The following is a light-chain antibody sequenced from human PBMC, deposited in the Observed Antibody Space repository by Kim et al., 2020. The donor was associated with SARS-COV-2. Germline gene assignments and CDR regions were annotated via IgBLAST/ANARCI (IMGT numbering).Light chain of an antibody. CDR3: QHYIHYPYT. CDR2: KAS. V-gene: IGKV1-5*03. Sequence: DIQMTQSPSTLSASVGDRVTLTCRASQSVNTWLAWYQQKPGNAPKPLIYKASNLQSGVPSRFSGSGSGTEFTLTISGLQPDDIATYYCQHYIHYPYTFGQGTKLEI. CDR1: QSVNTW. J-gene: IGKJ2*01.